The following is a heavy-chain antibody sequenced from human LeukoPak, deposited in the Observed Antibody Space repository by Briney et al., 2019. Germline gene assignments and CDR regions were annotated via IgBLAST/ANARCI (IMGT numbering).Heavy chain of an antibody. CDR1: GGSISSYY. V-gene: IGHV4-4*07. D-gene: IGHD5-12*01. J-gene: IGHJ4*02. Sequence: PSETLSLTCTVSGGSISSYYWSWIRQPAGKGLEWIGRIYTSGSINYNPSLKSRVTISVDTSKNQFSLKLSSVTAADTAVYYCARVGGMVATYYFDYWGQGTLVTVSS. CDR3: ARVGGMVATYYFDY. CDR2: IYTSGSI.